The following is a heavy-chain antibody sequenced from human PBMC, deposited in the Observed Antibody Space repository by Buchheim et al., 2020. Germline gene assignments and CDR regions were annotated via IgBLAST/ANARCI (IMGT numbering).Heavy chain of an antibody. CDR3: ARERDPVGTAQAYLAY. D-gene: IGHD1-26*01. J-gene: IGHJ4*02. V-gene: IGHV1-46*02. CDR2: INPTSGGT. Sequence: QVQLVQSGAEVKKPGASVKVSCKTSGYTLNMYYIHWVRQVPGQGLEWMGIINPTSGGTNYAQRFQGRVAMTSDTSTRTVYMELSSLRSEDAAMYFCARERDPVGTAQAYLAYWGQGT. CDR1: GYTLNMYY.